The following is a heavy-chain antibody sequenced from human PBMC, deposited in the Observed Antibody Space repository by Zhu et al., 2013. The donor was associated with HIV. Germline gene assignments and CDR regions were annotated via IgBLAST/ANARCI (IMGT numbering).Heavy chain of an antibody. CDR2: IIPILGIA. D-gene: IGHD3-22*01. J-gene: IGHJ6*02. V-gene: IGHV1-69*02. CDR3: ARQGSDRYYYYGMDV. CDR1: GGTFSSYT. Sequence: QVQLVQSGAEVKKPGSSVKVSCKASGGTFSSYTISWVRQAPGQGLEWMGRIIPILGIANYAQKFQGRVTITADKSTSTAYMELSSLRSEDTAVYYCARQGSDRYYYYGMDVWGQGTTVTVSS.